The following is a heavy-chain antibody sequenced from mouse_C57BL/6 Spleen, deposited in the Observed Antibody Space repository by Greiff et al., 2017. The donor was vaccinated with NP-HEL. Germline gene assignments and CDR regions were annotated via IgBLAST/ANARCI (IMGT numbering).Heavy chain of an antibody. Sequence: QVQLQQSGAELVRPGASVTLSCKASGYTFTDYEMHWVKQTPVHGLAWIGAIDPETGGTAYNQKFKGKAILTADKSSSTAYMELRSLTSEDSAVYYCTRRYGSSYVGFAYWGQGTLVTVSA. D-gene: IGHD1-1*01. CDR1: GYTFTDYE. CDR2: IDPETGGT. CDR3: TRRYGSSYVGFAY. J-gene: IGHJ3*01. V-gene: IGHV1-15*01.